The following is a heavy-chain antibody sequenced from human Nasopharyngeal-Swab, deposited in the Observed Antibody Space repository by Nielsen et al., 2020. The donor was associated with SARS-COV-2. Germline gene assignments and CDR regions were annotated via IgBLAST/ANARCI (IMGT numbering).Heavy chain of an antibody. D-gene: IGHD6-19*01. CDR1: GYSFTSYW. J-gene: IGHJ4*02. CDR3: ARHLTAVAGFDY. Sequence: KVSCKGSGYSFTSYWISWVRQMPGKGLEWMGRIDPSDSYTNYSPSFQGHVTISADKSISTAYLQWSSLKASDTAMYYCARHLTAVAGFDYWGQGTLVTVSS. V-gene: IGHV5-10-1*01. CDR2: IDPSDSYT.